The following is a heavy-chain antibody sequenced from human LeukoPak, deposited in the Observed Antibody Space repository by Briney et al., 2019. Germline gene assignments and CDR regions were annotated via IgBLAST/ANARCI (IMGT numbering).Heavy chain of an antibody. CDR3: ARVTHYDSSGYYSDY. CDR1: GFTFSSYS. J-gene: IGHJ4*02. D-gene: IGHD3-22*01. V-gene: IGHV3-21*01. Sequence: GGSLRLSCAASGFTFSSYSMNWVRQAPGKGLEWVSSISSSSSYIYYADSVKGRFTISGDNAKNSLYLQMNSLRAEDTAVYYCARVTHYDSSGYYSDYWGQGTLVTVSS. CDR2: ISSSSSYI.